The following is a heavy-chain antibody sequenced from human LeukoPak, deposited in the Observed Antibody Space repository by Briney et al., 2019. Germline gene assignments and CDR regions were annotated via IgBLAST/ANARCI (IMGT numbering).Heavy chain of an antibody. Sequence: SKTLSLTCTVSGGSISSYYWSWIRQPAGKGLEWIGRIYTSGSTYYNPSLKSRVTISVDTSKNQFSLKLSSVTAADTAVYYCARGSPYGVFDYWGQGTLVTVSS. CDR3: ARGSPYGVFDY. CDR1: GGSISSYY. D-gene: IGHD4-17*01. J-gene: IGHJ4*02. V-gene: IGHV4-4*07. CDR2: IYTSGST.